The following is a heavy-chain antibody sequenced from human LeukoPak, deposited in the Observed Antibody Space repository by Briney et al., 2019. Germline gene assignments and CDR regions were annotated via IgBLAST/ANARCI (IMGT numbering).Heavy chain of an antibody. Sequence: SVKVSCKASGGTFSSYAISWVRQAPGQGLEWMGGIIPIFGTANYAQKFQGRVTITADESTSTAYMELSSLRSEDTAVYYCAKDVLRQLVPNYYYGMDVWGQGTTVTVS. J-gene: IGHJ6*02. CDR2: IIPIFGTA. V-gene: IGHV1-69*13. D-gene: IGHD6-6*01. CDR3: AKDVLRQLVPNYYYGMDV. CDR1: GGTFSSYA.